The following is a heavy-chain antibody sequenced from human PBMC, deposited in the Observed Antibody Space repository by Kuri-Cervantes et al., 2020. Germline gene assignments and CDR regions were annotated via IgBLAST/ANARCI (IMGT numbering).Heavy chain of an antibody. CDR3: ARDPAPGYYGSGTPGWFDP. Sequence: SETLSLTCTVSGGSISSYCWSWIRQPPGKGLEWIGHIYYSGSTNYNPSLKSRVTISVDTFKNQFSLKLSSVTAADTAVYYCARDPAPGYYGSGTPGWFDPWGQGTLVTVSS. CDR2: IYYSGST. D-gene: IGHD3-10*01. J-gene: IGHJ5*02. CDR1: GGSISSYC. V-gene: IGHV4-59*01.